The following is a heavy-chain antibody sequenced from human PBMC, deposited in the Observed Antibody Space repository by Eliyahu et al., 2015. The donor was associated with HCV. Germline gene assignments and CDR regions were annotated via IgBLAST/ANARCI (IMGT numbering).Heavy chain of an antibody. Sequence: EVQLVESGGDLVQPGGSLXLXCAASGXTXSNHWMTWVRQAPGKGLEWVANIKQDGXLKYYVDSVKGRFTISRDNAKNSLYLQMNSLRAEDTAVYFCARGIKEHYDNLYFDYWGQGTLVTVSS. CDR3: ARGIKEHYDNLYFDY. CDR1: GXTXSNHW. CDR2: IKQDGXLK. J-gene: IGHJ4*02. D-gene: IGHD3-22*01. V-gene: IGHV3-7*01.